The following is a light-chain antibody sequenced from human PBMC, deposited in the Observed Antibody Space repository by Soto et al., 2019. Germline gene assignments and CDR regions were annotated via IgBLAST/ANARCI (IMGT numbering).Light chain of an antibody. J-gene: IGKJ1*01. Sequence: EIVLTQSPGTLSLFPGERATLSCRASQSVSSNYLAWYQQKPGQAPRLLIYGASSRATGIPDRFSGSGSGTDFPLTISRLEPEDFAVYYCQQYGTSSWTFGQGTKVEIK. CDR2: GAS. CDR1: QSVSSNY. CDR3: QQYGTSSWT. V-gene: IGKV3-20*01.